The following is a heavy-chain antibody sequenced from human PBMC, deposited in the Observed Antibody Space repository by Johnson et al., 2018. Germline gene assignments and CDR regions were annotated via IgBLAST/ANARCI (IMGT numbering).Heavy chain of an antibody. CDR3: ARDNPYSSGWYEYYYYGMDV. CDR2: ISSSSRII. D-gene: IGHD6-19*01. Sequence: VQLVQSGGGLVKPGGSLRLSCAASGFTFSTYSMNWVRQAPGKGLEWVSYISSSSRIIYYADSVKGRFTISRDNDKNSLYLKMNSLRAEDTAVYYSARDNPYSSGWYEYYYYGMDVWGQGTTVTVSS. J-gene: IGHJ6*02. V-gene: IGHV3-21*05. CDR1: GFTFSTYS.